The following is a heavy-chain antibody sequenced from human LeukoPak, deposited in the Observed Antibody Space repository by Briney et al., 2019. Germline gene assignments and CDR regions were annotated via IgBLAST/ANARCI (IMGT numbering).Heavy chain of an antibody. CDR3: AGSAIAVAGQYYYGMDV. J-gene: IGHJ6*04. CDR1: GFTFTSSA. CDR2: IVVGSGNT. D-gene: IGHD6-19*01. Sequence: ASVKVSCKVSGFTFTSSAVQWVRQARGQRLEWIGWIVVGSGNTNYAQKFQERVTITRDMSTSTAYMELSSLRSEDTAVYYCAGSAIAVAGQYYYGMDVWGKGTTVTVSS. V-gene: IGHV1-58*01.